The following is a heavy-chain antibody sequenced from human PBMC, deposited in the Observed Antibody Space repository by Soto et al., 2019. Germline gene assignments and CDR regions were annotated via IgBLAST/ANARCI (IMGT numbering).Heavy chain of an antibody. CDR1: GGTFSSYA. CDR3: ATRKYHYDSSGYGAPAN. J-gene: IGHJ4*02. Sequence: GASVKVSCKASGGTFSSYAISWVRQAPGQGLEWMGGIIPIFGTANYAQKFQGRVTITADESTSTAYMELSSLRSEDTAVYYCATRKYHYDSSGYGAPANWGQGTLVTVSS. D-gene: IGHD3-22*01. CDR2: IIPIFGTA. V-gene: IGHV1-69*13.